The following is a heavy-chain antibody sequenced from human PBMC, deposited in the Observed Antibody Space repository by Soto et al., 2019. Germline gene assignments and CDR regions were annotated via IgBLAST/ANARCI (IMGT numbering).Heavy chain of an antibody. V-gene: IGHV1-3*01. D-gene: IGHD2-2*01. CDR3: ARVEYCSSTSCYADEGWFDP. CDR2: INAGNGNT. CDR1: GYTFTSYA. J-gene: IGHJ5*02. Sequence: ASVKVSCKASGYTFTSYAMHWVRQAPGQRLEWMGWINAGNGNTKYSQKFQGRVTMTRDTSTSTVYMELSSLRSEDTAVYYCARVEYCSSTSCYADEGWFDPWGQGTLVTVSS.